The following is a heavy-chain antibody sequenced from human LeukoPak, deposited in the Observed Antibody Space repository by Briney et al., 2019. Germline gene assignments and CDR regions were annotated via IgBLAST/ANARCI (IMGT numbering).Heavy chain of an antibody. J-gene: IGHJ4*02. CDR3: ARVAARSSGIDY. V-gene: IGHV1-2*02. CDR1: GGTFSSYA. Sequence: ASVKVSCKASGGTFSSYAISWVRQAPGQGLEWMGWINPNSGGTNYAQKFQGRVTMTRDTSISTAYMELSRLRSDDTAVYYCARVAARSSGIDYWGQGTLVTVSS. CDR2: INPNSGGT. D-gene: IGHD6-6*01.